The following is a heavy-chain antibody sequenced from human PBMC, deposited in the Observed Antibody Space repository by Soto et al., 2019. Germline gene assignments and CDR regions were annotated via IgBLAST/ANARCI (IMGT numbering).Heavy chain of an antibody. CDR1: GGSVSSGSYY. CDR2: IFFTGST. V-gene: IGHV4-61*01. J-gene: IGHJ4*02. CDR3: AGEIIAVAYFDS. D-gene: IGHD6-13*01. Sequence: PSETLSLTCTVSGGSVSSGSYYWSWIRQPPGKGLEWIGYIFFTGSTTYNPSLKSRVTISVDTSNNQFSLKLSSLTAADTAVYYCAGEIIAVAYFDSWGQGTLVTVSS.